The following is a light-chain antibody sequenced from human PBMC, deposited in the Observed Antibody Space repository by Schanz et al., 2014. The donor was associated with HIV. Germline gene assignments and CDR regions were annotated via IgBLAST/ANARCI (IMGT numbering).Light chain of an antibody. V-gene: IGLV2-14*03. CDR2: DVS. CDR1: SSDVGGYNY. Sequence: QSVLTQPASVSGTPGQSITISCTGSSSDVGGYNYVSWYQQHPGKAPKLMIYDVSDRPSGVSNRFSGSKSGNTASLTISGHQAEDEADYYCSSYSSGKTLFGGGTKLTVL. CDR3: SSYSSGKTL. J-gene: IGLJ2*01.